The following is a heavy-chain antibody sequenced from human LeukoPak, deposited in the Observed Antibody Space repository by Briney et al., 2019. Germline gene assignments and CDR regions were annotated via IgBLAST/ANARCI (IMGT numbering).Heavy chain of an antibody. J-gene: IGHJ4*02. CDR3: AKGHFGAGHY. V-gene: IGHV3-43*02. CDR2: ITGDGGTT. D-gene: IGHD3-3*01. CDR1: GFTFGDYT. Sequence: HPGGSLRLSCAASGFTFGDYTMHWFRQPPGRGLRWVSLITGDGGTTSYAGSVKGRFTISRDNSKNSLYLHMNSLRNEDTALYYCAKGHFGAGHYWGQGTLVTVSS.